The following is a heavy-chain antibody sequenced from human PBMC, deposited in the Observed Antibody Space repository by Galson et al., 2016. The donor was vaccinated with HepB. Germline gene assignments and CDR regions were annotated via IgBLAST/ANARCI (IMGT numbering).Heavy chain of an antibody. CDR2: VFHNGTT. V-gene: IGHV4-59*01. CDR1: GGSIRGFY. J-gene: IGHJ4*02. CDR3: ARARARTPRAGLN. D-gene: IGHD3-22*01. Sequence: SETLSLTCTVSGGSIRGFYWTWIRQPPGKGLEWIGYVFHNGTTNYNPSLQSRLTISLDMSKNQVSLKLTSVTTADTAVYFCARARARTPRAGLNWGQGTLVAVSS.